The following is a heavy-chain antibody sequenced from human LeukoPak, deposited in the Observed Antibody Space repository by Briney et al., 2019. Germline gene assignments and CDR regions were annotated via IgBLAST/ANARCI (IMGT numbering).Heavy chain of an antibody. J-gene: IGHJ4*02. V-gene: IGHV3-21*01. Sequence: GGSLRLSCAASGFTFSSYSMNWVRQAPGKGLEWVSSISSSSSYIYYADSVKGRFTISRDNAKNSLYLQMNSLRAEDTAVYYCAREVENSSGWYSHFDYWGQGTLVTVSS. CDR2: ISSSSSYI. D-gene: IGHD6-19*01. CDR1: GFTFSSYS. CDR3: AREVENSSGWYSHFDY.